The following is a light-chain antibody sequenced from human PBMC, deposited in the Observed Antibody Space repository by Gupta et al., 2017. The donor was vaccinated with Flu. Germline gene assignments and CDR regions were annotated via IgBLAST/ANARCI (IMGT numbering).Light chain of an antibody. CDR2: GAS. Sequence: EIVLTQYPGTLSLSTGERATLSCRASQSVSSSYLDWYQQKPGQAPRLLIYGASSRATGIPDRFSGSGSGTDFTLTISRLEPEDFAVYYCQQYGSSPPRTFGQGTRLEIK. CDR1: QSVSSSY. J-gene: IGKJ5*01. V-gene: IGKV3-20*01. CDR3: QQYGSSPPRT.